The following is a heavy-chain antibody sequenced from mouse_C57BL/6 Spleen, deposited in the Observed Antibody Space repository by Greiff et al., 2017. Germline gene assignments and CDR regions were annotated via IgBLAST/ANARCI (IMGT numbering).Heavy chain of an antibody. CDR2: FHPYNDDT. CDR3: ARGVYCGSSYWYFDG. CDR1: GYTFTTYP. Sequence: QVQLKESGAELAKPGASVKMSCKASGYTFTTYPIEWMKQNHGKSLEWIGNFHPYNDDTKYNEKFKGKATLTVEKSSSTVYLELSRLTSDDSAVYYGARGVYCGSSYWYFDGWGTGTTVTVSS. D-gene: IGHD1-1*01. V-gene: IGHV1-47*01. J-gene: IGHJ1*03.